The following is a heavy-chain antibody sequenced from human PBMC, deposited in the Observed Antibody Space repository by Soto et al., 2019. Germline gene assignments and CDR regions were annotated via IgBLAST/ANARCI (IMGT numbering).Heavy chain of an antibody. D-gene: IGHD3-10*01. J-gene: IGHJ6*02. CDR3: ARAWPSVDGYGSGVMDV. V-gene: IGHV4-4*02. CDR1: GGSISSPNW. Sequence: QVQLQESGPGLVKPSGTLSVTCAVSGGSISSPNWWNWVRQPPGKGLEWIGEIYHSGSTNYNPSLRIRVTISLDKSKNQFSLRVKSVTAADTAEYYCARAWPSVDGYGSGVMDVWGQGTTVTVSS. CDR2: IYHSGST.